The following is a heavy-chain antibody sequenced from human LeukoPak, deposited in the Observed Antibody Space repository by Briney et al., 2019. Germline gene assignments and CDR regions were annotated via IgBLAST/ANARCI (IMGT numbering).Heavy chain of an antibody. D-gene: IGHD3-10*01. CDR1: GGSISSSSNY. Sequence: SETLSLTCTVSGGSISSSSNYWGWIRQPPGKGLEWIGSIYYSGSTYYNPSLKSRVTISVDTSKNQFSLKLSSVTAADSAVYYCARRIRYYFGSGSYSSPYFDYWGQGTLVTVSS. J-gene: IGHJ4*02. CDR2: IYYSGST. CDR3: ARRIRYYFGSGSYSSPYFDY. V-gene: IGHV4-39*01.